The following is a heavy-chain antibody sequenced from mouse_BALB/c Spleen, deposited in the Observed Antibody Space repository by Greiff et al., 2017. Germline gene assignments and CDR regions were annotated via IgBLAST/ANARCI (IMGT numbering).Heavy chain of an antibody. Sequence: VQLKESGAELVKPGASVKLSCTASGFNIKDTYMHWVKQRPEQGLEWIGRIDPANGNTKYDPKFQGKATITADTSSNTAYLQLSSLTSEDTAVYYCARWGAYYGNYDAMDYWGQGTSVTVAS. CDR3: ARWGAYYGNYDAMDY. J-gene: IGHJ4*01. CDR2: IDPANGNT. CDR1: GFNIKDTY. V-gene: IGHV14-3*02. D-gene: IGHD2-10*01.